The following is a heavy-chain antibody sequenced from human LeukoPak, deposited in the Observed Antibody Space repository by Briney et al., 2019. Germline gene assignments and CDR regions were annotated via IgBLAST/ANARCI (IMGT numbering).Heavy chain of an antibody. J-gene: IGHJ3*02. CDR3: ARQNLGADAFDI. CDR1: GGSISSSSYY. V-gene: IGHV4-39*01. CDR2: IYYSGST. Sequence: SETLSLTCTVSGGSISSSSYYWGWIRQPPGKGLEWIGSIYYSGSTYYNPSLKSRVTISVDTSKNQFSLKLNSVTAADTAVYYCARQNLGADAFDIWGQGTMVTVSS. D-gene: IGHD1-26*01.